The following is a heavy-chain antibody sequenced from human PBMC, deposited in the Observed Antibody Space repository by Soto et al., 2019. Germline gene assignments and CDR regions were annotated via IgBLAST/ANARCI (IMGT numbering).Heavy chain of an antibody. CDR1: GGSFSGDY. J-gene: IGHJ5*02. V-gene: IGHV4-34*01. Sequence: SETLSLTCAVYGGSFSGDYWSWIRQPPGKGLEWVGEINHSGSTNYNPSLKSRVTISVDTSKNQFSLKLSSVTAADTAVYYCARVENYDILTGSTNWFDPWGQGTLVTVSS. CDR2: INHSGST. D-gene: IGHD3-9*01. CDR3: ARVENYDILTGSTNWFDP.